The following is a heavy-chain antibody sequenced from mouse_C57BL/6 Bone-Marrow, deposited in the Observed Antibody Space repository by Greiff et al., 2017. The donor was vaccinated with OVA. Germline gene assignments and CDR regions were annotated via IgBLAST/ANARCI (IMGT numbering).Heavy chain of an antibody. D-gene: IGHD4-1*01. J-gene: IGHJ4*01. CDR2: ISSGSSTI. Sequence: EVKVVESGGGLVKPGGSLKLSCAASGFTSSDYGMHWVRQAPEKGLEWVAYISSGSSTIYYADTVKGRFTISRDNAKNTLFLQMTSLRSEDTAMYYCARSRLGRDFPYYAMDYWGQGTSVTVSS. CDR3: ARSRLGRDFPYYAMDY. CDR1: GFTSSDYG. V-gene: IGHV5-17*01.